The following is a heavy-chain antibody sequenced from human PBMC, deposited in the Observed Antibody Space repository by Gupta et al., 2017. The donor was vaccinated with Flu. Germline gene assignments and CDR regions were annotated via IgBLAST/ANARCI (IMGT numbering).Heavy chain of an antibody. CDR1: GCSICTNSPP. CDR2: VFYTGYT. D-gene: IGHD6-19*01. Sequence: QLQLPESVPGLVKPSDTLSLPCPVSGCSICTNSPPLAWVRQSPGKGLEWIATVFYTGYTVYNPSLQSRVTIPLDTSKNQFSLKLTSVITADTAMYYCATRRQDGSGYHYFDLWGQGTLVSVSP. V-gene: IGHV4-39*01. J-gene: IGHJ4*02. CDR3: ATRRQDGSGYHYFDL.